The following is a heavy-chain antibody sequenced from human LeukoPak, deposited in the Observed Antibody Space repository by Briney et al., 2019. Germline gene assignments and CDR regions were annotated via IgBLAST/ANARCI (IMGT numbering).Heavy chain of an antibody. D-gene: IGHD4-17*01. Sequence: PSETLSLTCTVSGGSISSSGYYWGWIHQPPGKGLEWVGSVYYTGSTFYNPSLKSRVTISVDTSKNLFSLKLSSVTAADTSVYYCARGFGDYGANGGEEYDYWGQGTLVTVSS. J-gene: IGHJ4*02. CDR3: ARGFGDYGANGGEEYDY. CDR1: GGSISSSGYY. V-gene: IGHV4-39*07. CDR2: VYYTGST.